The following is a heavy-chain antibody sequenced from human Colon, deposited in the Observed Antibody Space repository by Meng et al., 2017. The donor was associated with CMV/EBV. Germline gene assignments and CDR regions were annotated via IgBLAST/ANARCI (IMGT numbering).Heavy chain of an antibody. CDR3: TKVSIIAVPGAYFDF. CDR2: IRGSGGST. CDR1: GFTFSNYA. V-gene: IGHV3-23*01. D-gene: IGHD2-2*01. Sequence: GGSLRLSCAASGFTFSNYAMSWVRQAPGKGLEWVSTIRGSGGSTYYADSVKGRFTVSRDNSKNTVYLQMNSLRADDTAVYYCTKVSIIAVPGAYFDFWGQGALVTVSS. J-gene: IGHJ4*02.